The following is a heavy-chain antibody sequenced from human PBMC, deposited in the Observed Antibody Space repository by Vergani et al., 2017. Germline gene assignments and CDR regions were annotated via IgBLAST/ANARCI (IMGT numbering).Heavy chain of an antibody. CDR1: GGTFSTYA. Sequence: QVQLVQSGAGVKKPGSSVRVSCEASGGTFSTYAINWVRQAPGQGLEWMGLIIPLVGTTNYTHKFQGRVKLTADKSTSTAYMELSSLRSDDTAVYYGARGRGVRGGNFDFWGQGALVTVSS. CDR3: ARGRGVRGGNFDF. CDR2: IIPLVGTT. J-gene: IGHJ4*01. D-gene: IGHD3-10*01. V-gene: IGHV1-69*14.